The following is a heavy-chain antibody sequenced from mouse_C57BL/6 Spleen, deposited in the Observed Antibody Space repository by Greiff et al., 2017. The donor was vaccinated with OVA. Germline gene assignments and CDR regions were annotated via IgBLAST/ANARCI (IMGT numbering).Heavy chain of an antibody. Sequence: QVQLKESGAELVRPGTSVKVSCKASGYAFTNYLIEWVKQRPGQGLEWIGVINPGSGGTNYNEKFKGKATLTADKSSSTAYMQLSSLTSEDSAVYFCARVDSSVLDYWGQGTTLTVSS. J-gene: IGHJ2*01. CDR3: ARVDSSVLDY. V-gene: IGHV1-54*01. CDR1: GYAFTNYL. D-gene: IGHD3-2*02. CDR2: INPGSGGT.